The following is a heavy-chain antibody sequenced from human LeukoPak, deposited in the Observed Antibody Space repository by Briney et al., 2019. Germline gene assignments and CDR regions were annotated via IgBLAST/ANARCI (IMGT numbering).Heavy chain of an antibody. Sequence: GGSLRLSCAASGFTFSSYWMSWVRQAPGKGLEWVANIKQDGSEKYYVDSVKGRFTISRDNAKDSLYLQMNSLRAEDTAVYYCASDGWFGEGGYWGQGTLVTVSS. D-gene: IGHD3-10*01. V-gene: IGHV3-7*03. J-gene: IGHJ4*02. CDR3: ASDGWFGEGGY. CDR1: GFTFSSYW. CDR2: IKQDGSEK.